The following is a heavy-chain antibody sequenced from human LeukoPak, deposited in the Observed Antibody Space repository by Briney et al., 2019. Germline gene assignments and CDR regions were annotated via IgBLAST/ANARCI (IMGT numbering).Heavy chain of an antibody. J-gene: IGHJ5*02. D-gene: IGHD4-11*01. Sequence: GASVKVSCKASGGTFSSYAISWVRQAPGQGLEWRGGIIPIFGTANYAQKFQGRVTITTDESTSTAYMELSSLGSEDTAVYYCARVGPDDYSNDYNWFDPWGQGTLVTVSS. CDR1: GGTFSSYA. V-gene: IGHV1-69*05. CDR3: ARVGPDDYSNDYNWFDP. CDR2: IIPIFGTA.